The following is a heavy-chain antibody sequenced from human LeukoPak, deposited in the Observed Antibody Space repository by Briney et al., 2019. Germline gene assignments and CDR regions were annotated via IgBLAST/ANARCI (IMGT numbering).Heavy chain of an antibody. D-gene: IGHD6-19*01. J-gene: IGHJ5*02. Sequence: ASVKVSCKASGGTFSSYAISWVRQAPGQGLEWMGRSIPILGIANYAQKFQGRVTITADKSTSTAYMELSSLRSEDTAVYYCARGGIVVNWFDPWGQGTLITVSS. CDR2: SIPILGIA. CDR3: ARGGIVVNWFDP. V-gene: IGHV1-69*04. CDR1: GGTFSSYA.